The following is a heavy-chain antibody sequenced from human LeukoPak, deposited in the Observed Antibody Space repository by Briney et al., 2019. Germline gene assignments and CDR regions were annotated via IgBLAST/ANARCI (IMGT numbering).Heavy chain of an antibody. Sequence: KPSETLSLTCTVSGSMYNYYWSWIRQPPGKGLEWIGYIHYNGITNYNPSLKTRVTISVDRSKNQFSLKLSSVTAADTAVYYCARYCSGGSCHYYYGMDVWGQGTTVTVSS. D-gene: IGHD2-15*01. V-gene: IGHV4-59*12. CDR2: IHYNGIT. CDR3: ARYCSGGSCHYYYGMDV. CDR1: GSMYNYY. J-gene: IGHJ6*02.